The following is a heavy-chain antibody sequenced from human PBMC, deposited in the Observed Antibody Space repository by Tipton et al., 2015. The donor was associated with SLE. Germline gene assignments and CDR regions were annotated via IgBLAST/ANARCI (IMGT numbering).Heavy chain of an antibody. V-gene: IGHV3-23*01. Sequence: SLRLSCAPSGFTFRRYSMTWVRQAPGKALEWVSIISGGSDITNYADSVKGRFTISSDNSKNTLYLQMSSLSAEDPAIYYCAGRRLIIFGHGMDVWGQGTTGTVSS. CDR3: AGRRLIIFGHGMDV. CDR1: GFTFRRYS. CDR2: ISGGSDIT. D-gene: IGHD3-16*01. J-gene: IGHJ6*02.